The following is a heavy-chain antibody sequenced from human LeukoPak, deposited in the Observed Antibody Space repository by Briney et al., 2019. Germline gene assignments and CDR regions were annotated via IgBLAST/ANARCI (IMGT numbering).Heavy chain of an antibody. D-gene: IGHD4-11*01. J-gene: IGHJ4*02. CDR3: ARDLDMTTVTSDFDY. CDR1: GYTFSRHY. Sequence: ASVKLSCKASGYTFSRHYMHWVRQAPGQGLEWMGIINPSGGTTGYAQKFQGRVTMTRDTSTTTVYMELSSLRSEDTAVYYCARDLDMTTVTSDFDYWGQGTLVTVSS. CDR2: INPSGGTT. V-gene: IGHV1-46*01.